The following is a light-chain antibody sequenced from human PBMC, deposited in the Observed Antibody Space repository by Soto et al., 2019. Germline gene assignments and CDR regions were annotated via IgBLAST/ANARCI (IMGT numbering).Light chain of an antibody. CDR2: TNN. Sequence: QSVLTQPPSASGTPGQRVTISCSGSSSNIETNYVYWYQHLPGAAPKLLIFTNNQRPSGVPDRFSASKSGTSASLAISGLRSEDEGDYYCAATDDSLGGPVFGTGTKVT. CDR3: AATDDSLGGPV. J-gene: IGLJ1*01. V-gene: IGLV1-47*02. CDR1: SSNIETNY.